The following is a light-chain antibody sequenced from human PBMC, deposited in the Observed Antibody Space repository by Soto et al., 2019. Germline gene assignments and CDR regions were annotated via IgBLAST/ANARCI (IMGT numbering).Light chain of an antibody. Sequence: QSALTQPASVSGSPGQSITISCTGTSSDVGGYKYVSWYQQHPGKAPKLMIYDVSNRPSGVSNRFSGSKSGNTASLTISGLQAEDEADYYCSSYTSSSTVVFGGGTKRPS. J-gene: IGLJ2*01. CDR2: DVS. CDR1: SSDVGGYKY. CDR3: SSYTSSSTVV. V-gene: IGLV2-14*01.